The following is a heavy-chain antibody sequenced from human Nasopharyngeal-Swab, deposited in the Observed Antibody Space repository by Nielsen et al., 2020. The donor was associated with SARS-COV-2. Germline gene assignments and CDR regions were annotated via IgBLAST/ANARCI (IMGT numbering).Heavy chain of an antibody. CDR1: GFAFINFA. Sequence: GESLKLSCAASGFAFINFAMDWVRQAPGKGLEWVAAISYDGLNKYYVDSLKGRFTISRDNSGSTLYLQVNSLRAEDTAIYYCAKGGYSSGWHAFDIWGQGTMVTVSS. J-gene: IGHJ3*02. V-gene: IGHV3-30*18. CDR2: ISYDGLNK. D-gene: IGHD6-19*01. CDR3: AKGGYSSGWHAFDI.